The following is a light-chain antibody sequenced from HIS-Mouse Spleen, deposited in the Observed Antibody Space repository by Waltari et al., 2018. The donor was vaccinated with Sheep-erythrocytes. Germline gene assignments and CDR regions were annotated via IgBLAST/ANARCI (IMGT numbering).Light chain of an antibody. CDR3: QQRSNWYT. V-gene: IGKV3-11*01. J-gene: IGKJ2*01. CDR1: QSVSSY. Sequence: EIVLTQSPATLSLSPGERATLSCRASQSVSSYLAWYQQKPGQAPRLLSYDASNRATGIPARFRGSGSGTDFTRTISSLEPEDFAVYYCQQRSNWYTFGQGTKLEIK. CDR2: DAS.